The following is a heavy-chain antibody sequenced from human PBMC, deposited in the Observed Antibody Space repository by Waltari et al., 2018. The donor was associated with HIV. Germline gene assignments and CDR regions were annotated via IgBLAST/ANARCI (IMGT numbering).Heavy chain of an antibody. D-gene: IGHD3-3*01. V-gene: IGHV1-2*02. Sequence: QVQLVQSGAEVKKPGASVTVSCKASGNTFTGYYMPWVRQAPGQGLEWMGWINPDTGGTNYAQNFQGRVTMTRDTSITTAYMELSRLRSGDTAVYYCAPRITIFGVVHTPFDYWGPGTLVTVSS. CDR1: GNTFTGYY. CDR2: INPDTGGT. J-gene: IGHJ4*02. CDR3: APRITIFGVVHTPFDY.